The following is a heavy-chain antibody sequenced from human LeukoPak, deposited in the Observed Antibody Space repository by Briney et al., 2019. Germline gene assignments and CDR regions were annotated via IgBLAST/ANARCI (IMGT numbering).Heavy chain of an antibody. Sequence: GGSLRLSCAASGFTFSSYALHWVRQAPGKGLEWVAVISYDGSNKYYADSVKGRFTISRDNSKNTLYLQMNSLRASDTVVYYRPRGGYGSGSYYLVYFDYWGQGTLVTVSS. CDR3: PRGGYGSGSYYLVYFDY. CDR2: ISYDGSNK. J-gene: IGHJ4*02. CDR1: GFTFSSYA. V-gene: IGHV3-30-3*01. D-gene: IGHD3-10*01.